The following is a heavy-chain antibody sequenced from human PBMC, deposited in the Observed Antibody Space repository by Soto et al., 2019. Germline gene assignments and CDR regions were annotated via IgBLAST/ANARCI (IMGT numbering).Heavy chain of an antibody. CDR1: GGTFSSYT. J-gene: IGHJ3*02. CDR3: ARMGLGIVVAPDAFDI. V-gene: IGHV1-69*02. D-gene: IGHD3-22*01. CDR2: IIPILGIA. Sequence: QVQLVQSGAEVKKPGSSVKVSCKASGGTFSSYTISLVRQAPGQGLEWMGRIIPILGIANYAQKFQGRVTITADKATSTAYMELSSLRSEDTAVYYCARMGLGIVVAPDAFDIWGQGTMVTVSS.